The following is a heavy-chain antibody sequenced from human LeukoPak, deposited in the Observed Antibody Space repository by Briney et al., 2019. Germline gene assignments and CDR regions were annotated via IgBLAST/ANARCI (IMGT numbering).Heavy chain of an antibody. CDR1: GFTFSSYW. D-gene: IGHD6-19*01. CDR2: INSDGSST. Sequence: GGSLRLSCAASGFTFSSYWMHWVRQAPGKGLVWVSCINSDGSSTRYADSVKGRFTISRGNAKNSLYLQMNSLRAEDTALYYCARAVVAVAGTGGAFDIWGQGTMVTVSS. V-gene: IGHV3-74*01. J-gene: IGHJ3*02. CDR3: ARAVVAVAGTGGAFDI.